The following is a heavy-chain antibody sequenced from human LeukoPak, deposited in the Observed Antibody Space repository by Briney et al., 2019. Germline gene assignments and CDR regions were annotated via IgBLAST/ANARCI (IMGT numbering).Heavy chain of an antibody. CDR3: ARVWSSGLHANDY. Sequence: SVKVSCKASGGTFSSYAIIWVRQAPGQGLEWMGRIIPILGIANYAQKFQGRVTITADKSTSTAYMELSSLRSEDTAVYYCARVWSSGLHANDYWGQGTLVTVSS. D-gene: IGHD3-22*01. CDR2: IIPILGIA. CDR1: GGTFSSYA. J-gene: IGHJ4*02. V-gene: IGHV1-69*04.